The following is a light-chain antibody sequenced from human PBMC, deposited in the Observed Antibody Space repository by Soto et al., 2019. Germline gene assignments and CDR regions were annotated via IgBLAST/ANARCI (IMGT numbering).Light chain of an antibody. Sequence: QSVLTHPASVSGSPGQSITISCTGARSDVGSYNLVSWYQQHPGKAPKLMIYEFSKRPSGVSNRFSGSKSGNTASLTISGLQAEDEADYYCCSYAGSSTVFGTGTKVTVL. J-gene: IGLJ1*01. V-gene: IGLV2-23*02. CDR1: RSDVGSYNL. CDR3: CSYAGSSTV. CDR2: EFS.